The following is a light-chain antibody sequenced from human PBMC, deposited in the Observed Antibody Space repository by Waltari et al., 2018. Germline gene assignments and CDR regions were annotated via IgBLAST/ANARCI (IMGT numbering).Light chain of an antibody. CDR2: YDD. CDR1: SYNIGNNA. V-gene: IGLV1-36*01. J-gene: IGLJ2*01. CDR3: AAWDDSLNGL. Sequence: QSVLTQPPSVSEAPRQRVTISCSGSSYNIGNNAVNWYQQLPGKAPKLLIYYDDLLPSGVSDRFSGSKSGTSASLAISGLQSEDEADYYCAAWDDSLNGLFGGGTKLTVL.